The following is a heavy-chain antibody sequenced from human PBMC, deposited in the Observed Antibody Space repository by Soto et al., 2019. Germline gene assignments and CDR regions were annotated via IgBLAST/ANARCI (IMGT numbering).Heavy chain of an antibody. CDR1: GGSISSSSYY. V-gene: IGHV4-39*01. CDR3: ASRVGRAYDYVWGGENDAFDI. CDR2: IYYSGST. Sequence: QLQLQESGPGLVKPSETLSLTCTVSGGSISSSSYYWGWIRQPPGKGLEWIGSIYYSGSTYYNPSLKSRVTISVDTSKNQFSLKLSSVTAADTAVYYCASRVGRAYDYVWGGENDAFDIWGQGTMVTVSS. D-gene: IGHD3-16*01. J-gene: IGHJ3*02.